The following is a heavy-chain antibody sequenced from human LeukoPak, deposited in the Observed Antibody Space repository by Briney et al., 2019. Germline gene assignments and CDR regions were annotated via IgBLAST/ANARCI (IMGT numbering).Heavy chain of an antibody. CDR3: ARGRRYYYYYYMDV. CDR1: GYTFTGYY. Sequence: ASVKVSCKASGYTFTGYYMHWVRQAPGQGLEWMGWMNPNSGNTGYAQKFQGRVTITRNTSISTAYMELSSLRSEDTAVYCCARGRRYYYYYYMDVWGKGTTVTVSS. CDR2: MNPNSGNT. V-gene: IGHV1-8*03. J-gene: IGHJ6*03.